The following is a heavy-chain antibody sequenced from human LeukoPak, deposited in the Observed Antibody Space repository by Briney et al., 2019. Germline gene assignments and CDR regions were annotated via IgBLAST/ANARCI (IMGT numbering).Heavy chain of an antibody. D-gene: IGHD5-12*01. CDR2: IYYSGST. CDR3: ARGRGYSGYDSPQDDY. CDR1: GGSISSGDYY. V-gene: IGHV4-30-4*08. Sequence: PSETLSLTCTVFGGSISSGDYYWSWIRQPPGTGLEWIGYIYYSGSTNYNPSLKSRVTISVDTSKNQFSLKLSSVTAADTAVYYCARGRGYSGYDSPQDDYWGQGTLVTVSS. J-gene: IGHJ4*02.